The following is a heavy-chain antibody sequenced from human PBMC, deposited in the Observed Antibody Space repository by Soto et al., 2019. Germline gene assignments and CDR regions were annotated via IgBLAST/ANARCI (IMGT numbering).Heavy chain of an antibody. V-gene: IGHV1-69*04. CDR3: AREREENNKEAFDY. J-gene: IGHJ4*02. CDR2: IIPILDIA. CDR1: GGTFSSYT. Sequence: SVKVSCKSSGGTFSSYTISWVRQAPGQGLEWVGRIIPILDIAHYAQKFQGRVTITADKSTSTAYMELSSLRSEDTAVYYCAREREENNKEAFDYWGRG.